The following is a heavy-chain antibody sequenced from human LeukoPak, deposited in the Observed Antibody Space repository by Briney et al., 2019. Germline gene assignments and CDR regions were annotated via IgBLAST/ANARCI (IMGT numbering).Heavy chain of an antibody. CDR1: GFTFSSYE. CDR3: TKLAVASPDS. CDR2: ISSGGGTK. J-gene: IGHJ4*02. D-gene: IGHD6-19*01. V-gene: IGHV3-48*03. Sequence: GGSLRLSCVASGFTFSSYEMYWVRQAPGKGLEWVSYISSGGGTKHYADSVKGRFTTSRDDAKSSLYLWMNSLRVEDTAVYYCTKLAVASPDSWGQGTPVTVSS.